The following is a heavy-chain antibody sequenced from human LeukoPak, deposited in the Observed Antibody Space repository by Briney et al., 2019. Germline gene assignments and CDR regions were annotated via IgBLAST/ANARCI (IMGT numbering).Heavy chain of an antibody. CDR2: IIPIFGTA. Sequence: ASVKVSCKASGGTFSSYAISWVRQAPGQGLEWMGGIIPIFGTANYAQKFQGRVTITADESTSTAYMELGSLRSEDTAVYYCARGTVLRYFDWLLWDAFDIWGQGTMVTVSS. J-gene: IGHJ3*02. CDR3: ARGTVLRYFDWLLWDAFDI. D-gene: IGHD3-9*01. V-gene: IGHV1-69*13. CDR1: GGTFSSYA.